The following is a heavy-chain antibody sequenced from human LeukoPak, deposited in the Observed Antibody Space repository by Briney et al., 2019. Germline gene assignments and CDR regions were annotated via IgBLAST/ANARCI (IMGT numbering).Heavy chain of an antibody. D-gene: IGHD5-24*01. CDR3: ARGLQFGDDY. J-gene: IGHJ4*02. CDR2: ISSSSSYI. V-gene: IGHV3-21*01. CDR1: GFTFSSYS. Sequence: GGSLRLSCAASGFTFSSYSMNWVRQAPGKGLEWVSSISSSSSYIYYADSVKGRFTISRDNAKNALYLQMNSLRAEDTAVYYCARGLQFGDDYWGQGTLVTVSS.